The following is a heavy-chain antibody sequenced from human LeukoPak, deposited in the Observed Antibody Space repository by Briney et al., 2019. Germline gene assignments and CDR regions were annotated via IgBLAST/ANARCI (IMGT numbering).Heavy chain of an antibody. CDR1: GYTFTSYG. J-gene: IGHJ4*02. Sequence: GASVKVSCKASGYTFTSYGISWVRQAPGQGLEWMGWISAYNGNINYAQKLQGRVTMTTDTSTSTAYMELRSLRSDDTAVYYCARDTPLYSSGWYYFDYWGQGTLVTVSS. CDR3: ARDTPLYSSGWYYFDY. D-gene: IGHD6-19*01. CDR2: ISAYNGNI. V-gene: IGHV1-18*04.